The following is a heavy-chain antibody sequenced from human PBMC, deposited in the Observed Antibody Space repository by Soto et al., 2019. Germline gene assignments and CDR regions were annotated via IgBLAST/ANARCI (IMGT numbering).Heavy chain of an antibody. CDR3: ARTSSGWDENLDY. CDR1: GCTFSSYA. CDR2: IIPIFGTA. Sequence: QVQLVQSGAEVKKPGSSVKVSCKASGCTFSSYAISWVRQAHGQGLEWMGGIIPIFGTANYAQTFQGRVTITADESTSTAYMELSSLRSEDTAVYYCARTSSGWDENLDYWGQGTLVTVSS. D-gene: IGHD6-25*01. J-gene: IGHJ4*02. V-gene: IGHV1-69*12.